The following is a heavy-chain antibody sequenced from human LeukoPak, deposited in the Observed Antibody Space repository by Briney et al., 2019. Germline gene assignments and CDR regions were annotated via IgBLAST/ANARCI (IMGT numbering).Heavy chain of an antibody. V-gene: IGHV4-59*08. Sequence: PSETLSLTCTVSGGSISSYYWSWIRQPPGKGLEWIGYIYYSGSTNYNPSLKSRLTISVDTSKNQFSLKLTSVTAADTAVYYCARLISGVGGTPGGIWFDPRGQGSLVSVSS. CDR1: GGSISSYY. J-gene: IGHJ5*02. CDR2: IYYSGST. CDR3: ARLISGVGGTPGGIWFDP. D-gene: IGHD1-26*01.